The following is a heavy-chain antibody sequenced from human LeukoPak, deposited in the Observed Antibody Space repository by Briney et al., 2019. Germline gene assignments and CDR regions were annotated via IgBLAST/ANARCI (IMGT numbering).Heavy chain of an antibody. CDR2: ISSSGSTI. V-gene: IGHV3-48*03. CDR1: GFTFSSYE. D-gene: IGHD6-13*01. J-gene: IGHJ5*02. Sequence: GGSLRLSCAASGFTFSSYEMNWVRQAPGKGLEWVSYISSSGSTIYYADSVKGRFTISRDNAKNSLYLQMNSLRAEDMALYYCAKGGGSWSPAGFDPWGQGTLVTVSS. CDR3: AKGGGSWSPAGFDP.